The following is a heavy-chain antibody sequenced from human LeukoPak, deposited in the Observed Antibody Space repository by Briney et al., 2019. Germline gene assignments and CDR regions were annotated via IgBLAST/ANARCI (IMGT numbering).Heavy chain of an antibody. Sequence: GGSLRLSCAASGFTFSDYYMSWIRQAPGKGLEWVSYISSSGSTIYYADSVKGRFTISRDNAKNSLYLQMNSLRAEDTAVYYCARDLLYYYGSGSYYNGWDYWGQGTLVTVSS. V-gene: IGHV3-11*01. CDR3: ARDLLYYYGSGSYYNGWDY. J-gene: IGHJ4*02. CDR1: GFTFSDYY. D-gene: IGHD3-10*01. CDR2: ISSSGSTI.